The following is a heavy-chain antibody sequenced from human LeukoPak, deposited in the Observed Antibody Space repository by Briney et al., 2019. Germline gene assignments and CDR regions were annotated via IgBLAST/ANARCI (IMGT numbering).Heavy chain of an antibody. Sequence: GASVKVSCKASGGTFSSYAISWVRQAPGQGLEWMGRIIPILGIANYAQKFQGRVTITADKSTSTAYMELSSLRSEDTAVYYCAREPRDSSGWYRAFGIWGQGTMVTVSS. J-gene: IGHJ3*02. CDR2: IIPILGIA. D-gene: IGHD6-19*01. CDR3: AREPRDSSGWYRAFGI. V-gene: IGHV1-69*04. CDR1: GGTFSSYA.